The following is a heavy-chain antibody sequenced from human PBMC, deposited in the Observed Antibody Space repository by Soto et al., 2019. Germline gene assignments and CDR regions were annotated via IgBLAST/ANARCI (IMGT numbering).Heavy chain of an antibody. D-gene: IGHD3-10*01. Sequence: GASVKVSCTASGYTFTSYAMHWVRQAPGQRLEWMGWINAGNGNTKYSQKFQGRVTMTRDTSTSTVYMELSSLRSEDTAVYHCARAIIRPYYFDYWGQGALVTVSS. CDR1: GYTFTSYA. V-gene: IGHV1-3*01. CDR2: INAGNGNT. J-gene: IGHJ4*02. CDR3: ARAIIRPYYFDY.